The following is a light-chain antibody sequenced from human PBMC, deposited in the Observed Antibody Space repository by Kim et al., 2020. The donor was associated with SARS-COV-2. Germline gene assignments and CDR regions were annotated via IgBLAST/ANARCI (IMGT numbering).Light chain of an antibody. CDR1: SYNIGAGYD. V-gene: IGLV1-40*01. Sequence: QRVTVSCTGSSYNIGAGYDVHWYQQLPGTAPKHHSYGNSNRPSGVPDRFSGSKSGTSASLAITGIQAEDEADYYCQSYDSSLSGSVFGGGTQLTVL. CDR3: QSYDSSLSGSV. CDR2: GNS. J-gene: IGLJ2*01.